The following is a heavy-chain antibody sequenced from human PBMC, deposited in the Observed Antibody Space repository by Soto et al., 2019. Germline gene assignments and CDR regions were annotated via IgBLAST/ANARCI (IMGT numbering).Heavy chain of an antibody. CDR3: ARYSISSRLDP. CDR1: GGTFSSYA. Sequence: SVKVSCKASGGTFSSYAISWVRQAPGQGLEWMGGIIPIFGTANYAQKFQGRVTITADKSTSTAYLELSSARSEDTVVCYWARYSISSRLDPRGERTLVSVTS. J-gene: IGHJ5*02. V-gene: IGHV1-69*06. CDR2: IIPIFGTA. D-gene: IGHD6-13*01.